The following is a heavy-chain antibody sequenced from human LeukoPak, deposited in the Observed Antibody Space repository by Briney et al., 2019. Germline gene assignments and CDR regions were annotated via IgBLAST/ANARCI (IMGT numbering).Heavy chain of an antibody. CDR3: ARLKPMGGSSWYFDY. CDR1: GYTFITYY. D-gene: IGHD6-13*01. J-gene: IGHJ4*02. CDR2: IDPGDSYA. Sequence: GESLKISCKGSGYTFITYYITWVRQMPGKGLEGMGRIDPGDSYANYSPSFQGHVNISADKSLSTAYLQWSSLKASDTAIYYCARLKPMGGSSWYFDYWGQGTLVTVSS. V-gene: IGHV5-10-1*01.